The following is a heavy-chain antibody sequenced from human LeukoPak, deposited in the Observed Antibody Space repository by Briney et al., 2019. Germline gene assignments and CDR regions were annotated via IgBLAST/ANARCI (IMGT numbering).Heavy chain of an antibody. V-gene: IGHV1-2*02. CDR2: IKADNGAT. Sequence: ASMKLSCTASVYTFTGDYIEGVRQAPRQRPEWMGWIKADNGATNSTQKFQGRVTMTRHTSISTAYMELSSLRSDDTAMYYCATSNFALWGRGTLVTVSS. CDR3: ATSNFAL. J-gene: IGHJ2*01. CDR1: VYTFTGDY.